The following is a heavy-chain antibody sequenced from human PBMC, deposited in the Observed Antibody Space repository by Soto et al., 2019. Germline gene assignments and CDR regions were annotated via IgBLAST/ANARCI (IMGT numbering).Heavy chain of an antibody. CDR1: GFTFSSYA. CDR3: AKRRGAGGHFDY. Sequence: GGSLRLSCAASGFTFSSYAMGWVRQGPGKGLEWVAVVSIGGSTHYADSVRGRFTISRDNSKNTLSLQMNSLTAEATAVYFCAKRRGAGGHFDYWGQGALVTVSS. V-gene: IGHV3-23*01. D-gene: IGHD2-15*01. J-gene: IGHJ4*02. CDR2: VSIGGST.